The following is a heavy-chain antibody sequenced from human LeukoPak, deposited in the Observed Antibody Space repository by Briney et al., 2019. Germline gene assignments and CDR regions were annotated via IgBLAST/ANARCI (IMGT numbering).Heavy chain of an antibody. CDR2: ISGSGGST. V-gene: IGHV3-23*01. J-gene: IGHJ6*03. Sequence: GGSLRLSCAASGFTFSSYAMSWVRQAPGKGLEWVSAISGSGGSTYYADSVKGRITISRDNSKNTLYLQMNSLRAEDTAVYYCAKDDYGSGSLMDVWGKGTTVTVSS. CDR3: AKDDYGSGSLMDV. CDR1: GFTFSSYA. D-gene: IGHD3-10*01.